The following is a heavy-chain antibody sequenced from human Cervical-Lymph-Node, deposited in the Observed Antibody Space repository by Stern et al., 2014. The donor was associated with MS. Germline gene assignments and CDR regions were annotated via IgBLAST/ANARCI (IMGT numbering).Heavy chain of an antibody. Sequence: VHLVESGGGVVQPGRSLRLSCAASGFTFSSSGMHWVRPAPGKGLEWLASIWYDGSNRYYADSVKGRFTISRDNSKNTLYLQMNSLRAEDTAVYYCAREGGNTAEYFQHWGQGTLVTVSS. CDR3: AREGGNTAEYFQH. J-gene: IGHJ1*01. V-gene: IGHV3-33*01. CDR2: IWYDGSNR. CDR1: GFTFSSSG. D-gene: IGHD4-23*01.